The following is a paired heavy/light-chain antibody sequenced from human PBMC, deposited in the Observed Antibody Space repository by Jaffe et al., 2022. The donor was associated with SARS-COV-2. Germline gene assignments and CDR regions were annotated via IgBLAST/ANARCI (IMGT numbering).Heavy chain of an antibody. CDR1: GFTFSDYG. J-gene: IGHJ6*02. Sequence: LVESGGGVVQPGRSLRLSCAASGFTFSDYGMHWVRQAPGKGLEWVAVIWYDGSNKYYADSVKGRFTISRDNSKNTLYMQMNSLRAEDTAVYFCARDPGYSSSLGGAYSYSAMDVWGQGTTVTVSS. CDR3: ARDPGYSSSLGGAYSYSAMDV. V-gene: IGHV3-33*01. CDR2: IWYDGSNK. D-gene: IGHD6-6*01.
Light chain of an antibody. Sequence: DVQMTQSPSSLSASVGDSVTITCRASQSISSYLNWYQQKPGKAPKLLIYAASNLQTGVPSRFSGSVSGTDSTLTISSLQPEDFATYYCQQSYSTPYTFGQGTKLEIK. V-gene: IGKV1-39*01. CDR1: QSISSY. J-gene: IGKJ2*01. CDR2: AAS. CDR3: QQSYSTPYT.